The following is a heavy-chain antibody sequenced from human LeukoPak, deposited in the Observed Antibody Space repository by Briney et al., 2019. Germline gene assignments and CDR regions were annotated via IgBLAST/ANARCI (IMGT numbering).Heavy chain of an antibody. V-gene: IGHV1-24*01. Sequence: ASVKVSCKVSGNTLTELSMHWVRQAPGKGLERMGGFDPEDDETTYAQKFQGRVTMTEDTSTDTAYMELSSLRSEDTAVYYCALSSSWYLWGYFDSWGQGTLVTVSS. CDR2: FDPEDDET. CDR3: ALSSSWYLWGYFDS. J-gene: IGHJ4*02. D-gene: IGHD6-13*01. CDR1: GNTLTELS.